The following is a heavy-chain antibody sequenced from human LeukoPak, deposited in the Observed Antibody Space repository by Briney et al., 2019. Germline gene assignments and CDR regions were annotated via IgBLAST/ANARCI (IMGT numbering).Heavy chain of an antibody. V-gene: IGHV3-15*01. D-gene: IGHD3-10*01. CDR3: TTERLLWFGELWGALDI. CDR1: GFTFSNAW. J-gene: IGHJ3*02. Sequence: MPGGSLRLSCAASGFTFSNAWMSWVRQAPGKGLEWVGRIKSKTDGGTTDYAAPVKGRFTISRDDSKNTLYLQMNSLKTEDTAVYYCTTERLLWFGELWGALDIWGQGTMVTVSS. CDR2: IKSKTDGGTT.